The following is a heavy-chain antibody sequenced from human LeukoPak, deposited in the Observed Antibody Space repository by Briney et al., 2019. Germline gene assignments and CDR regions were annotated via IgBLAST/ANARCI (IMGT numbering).Heavy chain of an antibody. Sequence: GGSLRLSCAASGFTFNSYAMSWVRQAPGKGLEWVSAIVGSGGSTYYADSVKGRFTISRDNSKNTLYLQIHSLKVEDTAIYFCAKDLGSRGLGTTLINWGQGTLVTVSS. V-gene: IGHV3-23*01. CDR3: AKDLGSRGLGTTLIN. D-gene: IGHD1/OR15-1a*01. J-gene: IGHJ4*02. CDR1: GFTFNSYA. CDR2: IVGSGGST.